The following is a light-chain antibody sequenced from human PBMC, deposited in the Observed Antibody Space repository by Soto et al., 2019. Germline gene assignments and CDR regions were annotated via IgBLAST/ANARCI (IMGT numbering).Light chain of an antibody. CDR3: QQYNNWPPIT. CDR1: QSVTSN. J-gene: IGKJ5*01. V-gene: IGKV3-15*01. CDR2: RAS. Sequence: EIVMTQSPATLSVSPGERVTLHCRASQSVTSNLAWYQHKPGQSPRLLIYRASARATGVPDRFSGSGSGTEFTLTISSLQSEDVAVYYCQQYNNWPPITFGQGTRLEIK.